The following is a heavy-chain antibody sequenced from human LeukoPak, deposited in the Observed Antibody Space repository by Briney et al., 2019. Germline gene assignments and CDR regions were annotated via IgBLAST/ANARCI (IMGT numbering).Heavy chain of an antibody. V-gene: IGHV1-46*01. CDR1: GYTFTNNY. Sequence: ASVKASCKASGYTFTNNYMHWVRQAPGQGLEWMGVIHPSGSSTNYAQKFQGRVTMTKDTSASTVYIELSSLRSEDTAVYYCARMDMDTAMVTNYLDHWGQGTLVTVSS. D-gene: IGHD5-18*01. CDR3: ARMDMDTAMVTNYLDH. J-gene: IGHJ4*02. CDR2: IHPSGSST.